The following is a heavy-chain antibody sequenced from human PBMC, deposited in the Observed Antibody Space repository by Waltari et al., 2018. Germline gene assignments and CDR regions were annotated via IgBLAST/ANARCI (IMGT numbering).Heavy chain of an antibody. Sequence: EVQLVESGGGLVQPGGSLRLSCAASGFTFSSHWMHWVRQGPGKGLVWVSRISSDGRATNYADSVKGRFTISRDNAKNTLYLQMNSLRVDDSAVYYCARGISTSWWGQGTLVTVSS. J-gene: IGHJ4*02. CDR1: GFTFSSHW. V-gene: IGHV3-74*01. CDR2: ISSDGRAT. CDR3: ARGISTSW.